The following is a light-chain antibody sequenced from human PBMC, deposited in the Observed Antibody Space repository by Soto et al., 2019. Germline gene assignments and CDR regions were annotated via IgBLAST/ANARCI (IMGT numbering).Light chain of an antibody. CDR3: QSYDSSLNGVV. J-gene: IGLJ2*01. Sequence: QSVLTQPPSVSGAPGQRVTISCTGSSSNIGAGYDVHWYQQLPGTAPKVLIYGNSNRPSGVPDRFSGSKSGTSASLVITGLQAEEEADYYCQSYDSSLNGVVFGGGTKLTVL. CDR2: GNS. V-gene: IGLV1-40*01. CDR1: SSNIGAGYD.